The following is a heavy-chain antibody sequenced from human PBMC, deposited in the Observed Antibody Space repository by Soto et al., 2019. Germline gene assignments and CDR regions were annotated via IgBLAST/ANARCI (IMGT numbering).Heavy chain of an antibody. CDR2: ISGYNANT. V-gene: IGHV1-18*04. CDR1: GYTFTNHG. Sequence: QVQLVQSGPEVKKPGASVKVSCKASGYTFTNHGISWVRQAPGQGLEWVGWISGYNANTKYAQKFQGRVTMSTDTSTNTAYMELRSLRSDDTAVYYCARDFSPLAYYFDYWGQGTLVTVSS. CDR3: ARDFSPLAYYFDY. J-gene: IGHJ4*02.